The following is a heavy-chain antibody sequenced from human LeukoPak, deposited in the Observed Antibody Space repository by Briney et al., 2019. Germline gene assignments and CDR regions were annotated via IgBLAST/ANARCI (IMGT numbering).Heavy chain of an antibody. CDR3: ARGPGEYYDSRGYYVPDY. D-gene: IGHD3-22*01. CDR1: GGTFSSYY. J-gene: IGHJ4*02. V-gene: IGHV4-59*01. Sequence: PSETLSLTCTVSGGTFSSYYWSWIRQPPGKGLEWIGYIYPSGSTNCNPSPKSRVTIAVDTSKNQFSLKLSSVAAADTAVYYWARGPGEYYDSRGYYVPDYWGQGTLVTVSS. CDR2: IYPSGST.